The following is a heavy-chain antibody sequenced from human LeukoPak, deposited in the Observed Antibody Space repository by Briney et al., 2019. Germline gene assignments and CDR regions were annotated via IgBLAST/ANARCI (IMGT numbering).Heavy chain of an antibody. J-gene: IGHJ3*01. D-gene: IGHD2-21*01. CDR3: ARYSGPHMTSPNSGAFDV. V-gene: IGHV3-11*04. CDR2: ITSAGTT. CDR1: GFTLSDYS. Sequence: GGSLRLSCAASGFTLSDYSISWIRQAPGKGLEWISYITSAGTTNYADPVMGRFTISRDNAKTSSYLQMNNLRADDTAVYYCARYSGPHMTSPNSGAFDVWGQGAMVTVSS.